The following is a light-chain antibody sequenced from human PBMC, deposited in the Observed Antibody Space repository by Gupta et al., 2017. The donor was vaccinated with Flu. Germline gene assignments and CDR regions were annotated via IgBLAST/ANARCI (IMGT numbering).Light chain of an antibody. CDR1: KLGNKY. J-gene: IGLJ3*02. Sequence: SYALTQPPSVSVSPGQTASIACSGDKLGNKYVCWYRQKPGQSPTLVLFQDSKRPAGIPARFSGSTSENTATLTIGGAQAGDEDDYDCQTGDNSIGVFGGGTKLTVL. CDR2: QDS. CDR3: QTGDNSIGV. V-gene: IGLV3-1*01.